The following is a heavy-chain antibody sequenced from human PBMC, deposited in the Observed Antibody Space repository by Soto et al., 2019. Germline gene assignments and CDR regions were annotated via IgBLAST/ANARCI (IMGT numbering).Heavy chain of an antibody. J-gene: IGHJ3*02. D-gene: IGHD6-6*01. V-gene: IGHV4-31*03. CDR2: IYYSGST. CDR1: GGSISSGVYY. CDR3: ARDSSSSGRAAFDI. Sequence: SETLSLTCTVSGGSISSGVYYWSWIRQHPGKGLEWIGYIYYSGSTYYNPSLKSRVTISVDTSKNQFSLKLSSVTAADTAVYYCARDSSSSGRAAFDIWGQGTMVTVSS.